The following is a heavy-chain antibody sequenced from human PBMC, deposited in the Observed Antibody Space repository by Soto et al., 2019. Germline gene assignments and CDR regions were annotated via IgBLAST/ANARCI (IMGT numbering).Heavy chain of an antibody. Sequence: EVRLLESGGGLAEPGGSLRLSCAASGFTFSCSAINWVRQAPGKGLEWGSYIRVGGGDTFYADSVRGRYNVSRDISRNTLHVQRNSLSAEHRAIYYCAKCSFVTGRSIAWCNRVDPWGQAPLVNASS. J-gene: IGHJ5*02. V-gene: IGHV3-23*01. CDR3: AKCSFVTGRSIAWCNRVDP. D-gene: IGHD3-3*02. CDR2: IRVGGGDT. CDR1: GFTFSCSA.